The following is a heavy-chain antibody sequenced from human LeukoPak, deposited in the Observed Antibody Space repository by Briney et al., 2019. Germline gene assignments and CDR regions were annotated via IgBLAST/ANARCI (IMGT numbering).Heavy chain of an antibody. D-gene: IGHD2-15*01. CDR3: ARLDLGYCSGGSCFVGDWFDP. V-gene: IGHV5-51*01. J-gene: IGHJ5*02. CDR2: IYPGDSDT. Sequence: GESLKISCQASGYSFTSYWIGWVRQMPGKGLEWMGIIYPGDSDTRYSPSFQGQVTISADKSISTAYLQWSSLKASDTAMYYCARLDLGYCSGGSCFVGDWFDPWGQGTLVTVSS. CDR1: GYSFTSYW.